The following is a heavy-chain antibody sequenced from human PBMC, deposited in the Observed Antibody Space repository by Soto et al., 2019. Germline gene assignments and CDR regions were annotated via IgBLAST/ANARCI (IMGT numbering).Heavy chain of an antibody. CDR3: TRPVPAAILCCDY. CDR1: GFTFGDYA. D-gene: IGHD2-2*01. CDR2: IRSKAYGGTT. Sequence: GGSLRLSCTASGFTFGDYAMSWFRQAPGKGLEWVGFIRSKAYGGTTEYAASVKGRFTISRDDSKSIAYLQMNSLKTEDTAVYYCTRPVPAAILCCDYWGQGTLVTVS. J-gene: IGHJ4*02. V-gene: IGHV3-49*03.